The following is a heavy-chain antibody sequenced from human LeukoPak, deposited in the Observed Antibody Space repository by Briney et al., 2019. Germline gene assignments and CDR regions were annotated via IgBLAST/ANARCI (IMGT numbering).Heavy chain of an antibody. CDR1: GFTFSSSA. Sequence: PGGSLRLSCAASGFTFSSSAMSWVRQAPGKGLEWVSGFSGSGDNTYYADSVRGRFTISRDNSKSTLYLQMNSLRAEDTAVYYCAKGSAAIFHYCMDVWGQGTTVTVSS. CDR2: FSGSGDNT. CDR3: AKGSAAIFHYCMDV. V-gene: IGHV3-23*01. J-gene: IGHJ6*02. D-gene: IGHD2-2*01.